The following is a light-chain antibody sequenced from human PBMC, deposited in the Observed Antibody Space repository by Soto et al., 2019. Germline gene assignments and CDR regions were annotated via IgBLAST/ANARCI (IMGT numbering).Light chain of an antibody. CDR2: EAS. CDR1: QNINNNY. V-gene: IGKV3-20*01. J-gene: IGKJ5*01. CDR3: PQHGSLHPT. Sequence: VFTQSAGTLTLSPGGRATLSCRASQNINNNYLAWYQHKPGQAPRLLIYEASLRATGVPDRFSGSGSGTDFTLNITRLEPDDSAVYYCPQHGSLHPTFGQGARLEI.